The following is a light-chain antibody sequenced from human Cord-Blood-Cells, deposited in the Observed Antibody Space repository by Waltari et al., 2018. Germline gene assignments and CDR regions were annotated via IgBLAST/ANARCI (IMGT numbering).Light chain of an antibody. Sequence: QSALTQPASVSGSPGQSITIPCTGTSSHAGGYYSVSCYQQHPRKAPKLMIYDVSKRPSGVSNRFSGSKSGNTASLTISGLQAEDEADYYCSSYTSSSTLVFGGGTKLTVL. CDR2: DVS. J-gene: IGLJ2*01. V-gene: IGLV2-14*01. CDR3: SSYTSSSTLV. CDR1: SSHAGGYYS.